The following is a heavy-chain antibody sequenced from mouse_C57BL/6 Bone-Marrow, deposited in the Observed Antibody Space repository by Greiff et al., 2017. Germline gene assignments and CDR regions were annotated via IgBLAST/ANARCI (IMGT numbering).Heavy chain of an antibody. CDR2: IYPSDSET. J-gene: IGHJ4*01. CDR1: GYTFTSYW. D-gene: IGHD1-1*01. V-gene: IGHV1-61*01. Sequence: VQLQQSGAELVRPGSSVKLSCKASGYTFTSYWMDWVKQRPGQGLEWIGNIYPSDSETHYNQKFKDKATLTVDKSSSTAYMQLSSLTSEDSAVYYCARKTTVYYYAMDYWGQGTSVTVSS. CDR3: ARKTTVYYYAMDY.